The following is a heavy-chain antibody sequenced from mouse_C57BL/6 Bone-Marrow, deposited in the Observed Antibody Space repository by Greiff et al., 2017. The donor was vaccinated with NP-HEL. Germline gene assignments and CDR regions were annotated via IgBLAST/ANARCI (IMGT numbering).Heavy chain of an antibody. CDR1: GFTFSSYA. CDR2: ISDGGSYT. V-gene: IGHV5-4*03. J-gene: IGHJ4*01. Sequence: EVKVVESGGGLVKPGGSLKLSCAASGFTFSSYAMSWVRQTPEKRLEWVATISDGGSYTYYPDNVKGRFTISRDNAKNNLYLQMSHLKSEDTAMYYCARVYDYDGGYAMDYWGQGTSVTVSS. CDR3: ARVYDYDGGYAMDY. D-gene: IGHD2-4*01.